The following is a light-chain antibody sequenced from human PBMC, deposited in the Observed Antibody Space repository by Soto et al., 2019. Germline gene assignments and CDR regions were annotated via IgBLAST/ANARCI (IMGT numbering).Light chain of an antibody. CDR2: DVR. CDR1: SSDVGAFHF. Sequence: QSALTQPASVSGSPGQSITISGTGTSSDVGAFHFVSWYQQHPGKAPKLMIYDVRHRPSGVSDRFSGSKSGNTASLPIYGLQADDEADYYCISHTTTSPPVLFGGGTKLTVL. CDR3: ISHTTTSPPVL. V-gene: IGLV2-14*03. J-gene: IGLJ2*01.